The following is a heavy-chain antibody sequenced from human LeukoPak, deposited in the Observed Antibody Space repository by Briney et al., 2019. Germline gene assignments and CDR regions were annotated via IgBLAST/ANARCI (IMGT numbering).Heavy chain of an antibody. J-gene: IGHJ6*03. CDR3: ARESIAAAGTWYYYYYMDV. CDR2: INHSGST. V-gene: IGHV4-34*01. D-gene: IGHD6-13*01. Sequence: PSETLSLTCAIYGGFFSGYYWSWIRQPPGQGLEWIGEINHSGSTNYNPSLKSRVAISGDTSKNQFSLKRSSVTAADTAVYYCARESIAAAGTWYYYYYMDVWGKGTTVTVSS. CDR1: GGFFSGYY.